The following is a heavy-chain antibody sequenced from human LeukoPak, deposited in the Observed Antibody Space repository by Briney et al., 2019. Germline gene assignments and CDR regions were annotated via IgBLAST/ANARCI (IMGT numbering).Heavy chain of an antibody. V-gene: IGHV3-21*01. Sequence: GGSLRLSCAASGFTFSSYSMTWVRQAPGKGLEWVSSISSSSSYIYYADSVKGRFTISRDNSKNTLYLQMNSLRAEDTAVYYCARDRIRYSSGSFDYWGQGTLVTVSS. CDR2: ISSSSSYI. CDR3: ARDRIRYSSGSFDY. D-gene: IGHD6-19*01. J-gene: IGHJ4*02. CDR1: GFTFSSYS.